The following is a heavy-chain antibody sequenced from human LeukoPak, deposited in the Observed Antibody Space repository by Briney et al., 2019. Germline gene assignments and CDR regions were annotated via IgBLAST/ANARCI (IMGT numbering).Heavy chain of an antibody. CDR2: ISGSGGGT. D-gene: IGHD3-3*01. J-gene: IGHJ4*02. V-gene: IGHV3-23*01. CDR1: GFTYSSHA. Sequence: GGSLRLSCAASGFTYSSHAMNWVRQAPGKGLEWVSVISGSGGGTYYADSVKGRFTISRDNAKNTLYLQMNSLRAEDTAVYYCARDLGAPYDFWSGYHDYWGQGTLVTVSS. CDR3: ARDLGAPYDFWSGYHDY.